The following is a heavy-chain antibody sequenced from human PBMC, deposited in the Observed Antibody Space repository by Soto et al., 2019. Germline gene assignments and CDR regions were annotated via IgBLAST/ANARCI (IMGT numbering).Heavy chain of an antibody. CDR1: GASVRSGDYY. D-gene: IGHD4-17*01. CDR2: IYNSGGS. Sequence: SETLSLTCSVSGASVRSGDYYWSCIRQAPGKGLEWIGYIYNSGGSYYNPSLKGRLTISIDTSKNQFSLKLNSVTAAVTAIYYCVGTGTTDDYWGRGTLVTVSS. J-gene: IGHJ4*02. V-gene: IGHV4-30-4*01. CDR3: VGTGTTDDY.